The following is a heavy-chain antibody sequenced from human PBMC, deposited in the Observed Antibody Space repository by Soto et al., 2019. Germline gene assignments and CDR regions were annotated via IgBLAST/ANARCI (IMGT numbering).Heavy chain of an antibody. V-gene: IGHV3-33*01. CDR3: ARDLEMELGYGMDV. CDR2: IWYDGSNK. CDR1: GFTFSSYG. J-gene: IGHJ6*02. D-gene: IGHD1-7*01. Sequence: GGSLRLSCAASGFTFSSYGMHWVRQAPGKGLEWVAVIWYDGSNKYYADSVKGRFTISRDNSKNTLYLQMNSLRAEDTAVYYCARDLEMELGYGMDVWGQGTTVTVSS.